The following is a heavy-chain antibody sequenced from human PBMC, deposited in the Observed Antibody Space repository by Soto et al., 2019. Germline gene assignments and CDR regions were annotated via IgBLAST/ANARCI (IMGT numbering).Heavy chain of an antibody. Sequence: QVELVESGGGVVQPGRSLRLSCAVSGLIFSNYGMHWVRQAPGKGLEWVAVISDDGSETYYADSVKGRVTISRDNSKNTVYLEMRSLRAEDTAVYYCANYDIVSGMWGQGTMVIVSS. CDR3: ANYDIVSGM. J-gene: IGHJ4*02. CDR1: GLIFSNYG. D-gene: IGHD3-9*01. CDR2: ISDDGSET. V-gene: IGHV3-30*18.